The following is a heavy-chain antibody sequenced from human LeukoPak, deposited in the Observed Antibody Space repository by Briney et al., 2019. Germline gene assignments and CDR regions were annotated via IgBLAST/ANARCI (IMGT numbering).Heavy chain of an antibody. CDR2: IYYSGST. J-gene: IGHJ4*02. V-gene: IGHV4-39*01. CDR3: ATIDDYSNYFDY. Sequence: SETLSLTCTVSGGSISSSSYYWGWIRQPPGKGLEWIGSIYYSGSTYYNPSLKSRLTISVDTSKNQFSLKLSSVTAADTAVYYCATIDDYSNYFDYWGQGTLVTVSS. D-gene: IGHD4-11*01. CDR1: GGSISSSSYY.